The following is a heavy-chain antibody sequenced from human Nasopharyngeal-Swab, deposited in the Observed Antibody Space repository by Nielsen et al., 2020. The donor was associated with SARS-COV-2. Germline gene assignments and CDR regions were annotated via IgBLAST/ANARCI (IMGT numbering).Heavy chain of an antibody. J-gene: IGHJ3*02. CDR2: ISSSGSTI. V-gene: IGHV3-48*03. D-gene: IGHD3-22*01. CDR3: ARGEGYYDSSGYGWAFDI. Sequence: GGSLRLSCAASGFTFSSYEMNWVRQAPGKGLEWVSYISSSGSTIYYADSVKGRFTISRDNAKNSLYLQMNSLRAEDTAVYYCARGEGYYDSSGYGWAFDIWGQGTLVTVSS. CDR1: GFTFSSYE.